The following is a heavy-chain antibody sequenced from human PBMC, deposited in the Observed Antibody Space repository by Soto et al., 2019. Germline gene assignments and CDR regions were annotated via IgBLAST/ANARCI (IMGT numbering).Heavy chain of an antibody. Sequence: QVQLVESGGGVVQPGRSLRLACAASGFTFSSYGMNWVRQAPGKWLEWVAVISSEGSNNYYADSVKGRFTISRNNSTTTLYLQMNSLRAEDTAVYYSAQDGRSGYVYWYFYFWGRGTLVTVSS. CDR2: ISSEGSNN. V-gene: IGHV3-30*18. J-gene: IGHJ2*01. CDR1: GFTFSSYG. CDR3: AQDGRSGYVYWYFYF. D-gene: IGHD3-3*01.